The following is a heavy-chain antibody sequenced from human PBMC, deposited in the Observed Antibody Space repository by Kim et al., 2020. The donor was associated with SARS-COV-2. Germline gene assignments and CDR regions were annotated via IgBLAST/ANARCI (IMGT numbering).Heavy chain of an antibody. Sequence: SETLSLTCTVSGGSISSSSYYWGWIRQPPGKGLEWIGSIYYSGSTYYNPSLKSRVTISVDTSKNQFSLKLSSVTAADTAVYYCASLVGYCTNGVCYLGQFDYWGQGTLVTVSS. V-gene: IGHV4-39*01. J-gene: IGHJ4*02. CDR3: ASLVGYCTNGVCYLGQFDY. CDR2: IYYSGST. D-gene: IGHD2-8*01. CDR1: GGSISSSSYY.